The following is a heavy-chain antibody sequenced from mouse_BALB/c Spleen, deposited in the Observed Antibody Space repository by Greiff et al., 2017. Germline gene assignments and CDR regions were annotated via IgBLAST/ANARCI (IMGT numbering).Heavy chain of an antibody. V-gene: IGHV3-6*02. D-gene: IGHD2-14*01. Sequence: DVKLQESGPGLVKPSQSLSLTCSVTGYSITSGYYWNWIRQFPGNKLEWMGYISYDGSNNYNPSLKNRISITRDTSKNQFFLKLNSVTTEDTATYYCARGGYRYDKAWFAYWGQGTLVTVSA. J-gene: IGHJ3*01. CDR1: GYSITSGYY. CDR3: ARGGYRYDKAWFAY. CDR2: ISYDGSN.